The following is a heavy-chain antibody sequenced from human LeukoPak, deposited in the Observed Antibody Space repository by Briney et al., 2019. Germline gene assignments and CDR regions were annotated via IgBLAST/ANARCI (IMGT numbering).Heavy chain of an antibody. D-gene: IGHD7-27*01. CDR2: ICNDESTI. CDR1: GFTFDDYV. J-gene: IGHJ5*02. Sequence: GGSLRLSCAASGFTFDDYVMSWVRQAPGKGPVWVSLICNDESTIIYADSAKGRFPISRDNAKNTRYRQMNMLRAEDTAVYYCARDVGTWGQGTLVTVSS. CDR3: ARDVGT. V-gene: IGHV3-74*01.